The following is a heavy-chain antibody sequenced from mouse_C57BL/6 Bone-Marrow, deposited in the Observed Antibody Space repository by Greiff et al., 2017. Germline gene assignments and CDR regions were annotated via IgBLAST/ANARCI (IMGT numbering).Heavy chain of an antibody. CDR3: ARMEAQGDY. V-gene: IGHV8-8*01. J-gene: IGHJ2*01. CDR2: IWWDNDK. Sequence: QVTLIESGPGILQPSQTLSLTCSFSGFSLSTFGMGVGCIRQPSGKGLGWLAHIWWDNDKYYNPTLKSLLTISKDTAKNQVFLKIANVDTADTATYYCARMEAQGDYWGQGTTLTVSS. CDR1: GFSLSTFGMG.